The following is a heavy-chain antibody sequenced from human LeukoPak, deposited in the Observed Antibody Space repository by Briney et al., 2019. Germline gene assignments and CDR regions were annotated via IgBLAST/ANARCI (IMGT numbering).Heavy chain of an antibody. CDR2: FDPEDGET. Sequence: ASVKVSCKVSGYTLTELSMHWVRQAPGKGLEWMGGFDPEDGETIYAQKFQGRVTMTEDTSTDTAYMELSSLRSEDTAVYYCARSRPDYDILTGYYLEGSNFDYWGQGTLVTVSS. CDR3: ARSRPDYDILTGYYLEGSNFDY. D-gene: IGHD3-9*01. V-gene: IGHV1-24*01. J-gene: IGHJ4*02. CDR1: GYTLTELS.